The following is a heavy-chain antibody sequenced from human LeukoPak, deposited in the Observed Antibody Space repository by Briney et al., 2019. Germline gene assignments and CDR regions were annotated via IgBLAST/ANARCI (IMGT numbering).Heavy chain of an antibody. CDR3: AGATSREAFDI. V-gene: IGHV4-59*01. D-gene: IGHD2-2*01. J-gene: IGHJ3*02. Sequence: SETLSLTCTVSGGSISDYHWSRIRQPPGKGLEWIGYIYYSGSTNYTPSLKSRVTISINTSKNQFSLRLSSVTAADTAVYYCAGATSREAFDIWGQGTRVTVSS. CDR2: IYYSGST. CDR1: GGSISDYH.